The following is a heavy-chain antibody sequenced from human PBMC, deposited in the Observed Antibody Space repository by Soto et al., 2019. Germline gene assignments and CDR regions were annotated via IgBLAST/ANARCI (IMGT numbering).Heavy chain of an antibody. Sequence: QVQLVQSGAEVKKPGSSVKVSCKASGGTFSSYAISWVRQAPGQGLEWMGGIIPIFGTANYAQKFQGRVTITADKSTSRDYMELSSLRSEDTAVYYCARDRDGYSNRHFDYWGQGTLVTVSS. CDR1: GGTFSSYA. V-gene: IGHV1-69*06. CDR2: IIPIFGTA. D-gene: IGHD2-21*01. J-gene: IGHJ4*02. CDR3: ARDRDGYSNRHFDY.